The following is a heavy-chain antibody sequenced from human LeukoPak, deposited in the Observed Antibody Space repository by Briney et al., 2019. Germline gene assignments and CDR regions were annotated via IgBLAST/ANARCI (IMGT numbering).Heavy chain of an antibody. CDR1: GYSISRGYY. CDR3: AREYCSGGSCYYNWFDP. D-gene: IGHD2-15*01. Sequence: PSETLSLTCTVSGYSISRGYYWGWIRQPPGKGLEWIGSIYHSGSTYYNPSLKSRVTISVDTSKNQFSLKLSSVTAADTAVYYCAREYCSGGSCYYNWFDPWGQGTLVTVSS. V-gene: IGHV4-38-2*02. CDR2: IYHSGST. J-gene: IGHJ5*02.